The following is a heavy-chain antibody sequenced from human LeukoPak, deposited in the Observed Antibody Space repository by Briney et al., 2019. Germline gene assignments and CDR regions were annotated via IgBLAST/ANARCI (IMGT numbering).Heavy chain of an antibody. Sequence: SETLPHTCTVSGGSIRSGDYFWTWIRQPPGKGLEWIGYIDYSGSTYYNPSLKSRLTISLDTSKNQFSLKLTSVTAADTAVYSCARSYLPGSGSYFDYWGQGTLVTVSS. D-gene: IGHD3-10*01. CDR1: GGSIRSGDYF. V-gene: IGHV4-30-4*01. CDR3: ARSYLPGSGSYFDY. J-gene: IGHJ4*02. CDR2: IDYSGST.